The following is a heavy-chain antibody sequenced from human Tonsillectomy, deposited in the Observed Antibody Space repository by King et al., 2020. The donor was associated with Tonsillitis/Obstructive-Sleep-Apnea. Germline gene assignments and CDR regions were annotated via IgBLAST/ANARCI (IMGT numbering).Heavy chain of an antibody. CDR3: AREPGGGYSYPETFDI. J-gene: IGHJ3*02. Sequence: VQLVESGGGLVQPGGSLRLSCAASGFTFSSYSMNWVRQAPGKGLEWVSYISSSSSTIYYADSVKGRFTISRDNAKNSLYLQINSLRDEDTAVYYCAREPGGGYSYPETFDIWGQGTMVTVSS. D-gene: IGHD5-18*01. V-gene: IGHV3-48*02. CDR1: GFTFSSYS. CDR2: ISSSSSTI.